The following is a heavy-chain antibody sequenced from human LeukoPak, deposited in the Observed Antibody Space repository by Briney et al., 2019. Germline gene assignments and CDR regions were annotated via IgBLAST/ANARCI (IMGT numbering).Heavy chain of an antibody. CDR1: GFTFSSYD. CDR2: IGTAGDT. Sequence: GGSLRLSCAASGFTFSSYDMHWVRQATGKGLEWVSAIGTAGDTYYPGSVKGRFTISRENAKNSLYLQMNSLRAGDTAVYYCARVMVRGVIFSYYYFDYWGQGTLVTVSS. CDR3: ARVMVRGVIFSYYYFDY. D-gene: IGHD3-10*01. J-gene: IGHJ4*02. V-gene: IGHV3-13*01.